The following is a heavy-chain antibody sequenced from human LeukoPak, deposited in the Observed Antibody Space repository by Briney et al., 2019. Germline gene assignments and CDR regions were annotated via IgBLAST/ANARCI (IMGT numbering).Heavy chain of an antibody. D-gene: IGHD4-17*01. CDR2: IYHSGNT. CDR3: AKAGYGDSDFDY. J-gene: IGHJ4*02. CDR1: GYSISNSYY. Sequence: SETLSLTCTVSGYSISNSYYWGWIRQPPGKGLEWIGSIYHSGNTYYNPSLKSRVTISVDTSKNQFSLKLSSVTAADTAMYYCAKAGYGDSDFDYWGQGTLVTVSS. V-gene: IGHV4-38-2*02.